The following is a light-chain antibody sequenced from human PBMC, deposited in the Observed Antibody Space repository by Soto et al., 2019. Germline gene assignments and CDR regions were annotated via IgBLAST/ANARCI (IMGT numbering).Light chain of an antibody. CDR2: GAS. CDR3: QQYGSSPPWT. J-gene: IGKJ1*01. Sequence: IVLTQSPGTLSLSPGERATLSGRASQSVSSSYLAWYQQKPGQAPRLLIYGASSRATGIPDRFSGSGSGTDFTLTISRLEPEDFAVYYCQQYGSSPPWTFGQGTKVDIK. V-gene: IGKV3-20*01. CDR1: QSVSSSY.